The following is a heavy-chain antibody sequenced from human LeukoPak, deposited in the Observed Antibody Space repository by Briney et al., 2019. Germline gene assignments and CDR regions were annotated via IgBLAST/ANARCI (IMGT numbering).Heavy chain of an antibody. V-gene: IGHV4-31*03. CDR1: GGSISSGGYY. Sequence: PAETLSLTCTVSGGSISSGGYYWSWIRQHPRKGLEWIGYIYYSGSTYYNPSLKSRVTISVDTSKNQFSLKLSSVTAADTAVYYCARGPDLGGLWFDYWGQGTLVTVSS. D-gene: IGHD3-16*01. CDR3: ARGPDLGGLWFDY. J-gene: IGHJ5*01. CDR2: IYYSGST.